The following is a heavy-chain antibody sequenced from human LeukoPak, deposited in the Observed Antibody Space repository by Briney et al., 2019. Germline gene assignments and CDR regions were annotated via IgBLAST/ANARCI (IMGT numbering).Heavy chain of an antibody. Sequence: GGTLRLSCAASGFTFSSYGMSWVRQAPGKGLEWVSTITGSGGSTYYADSVKGRFTISRDNSKNTLYLQMNSLRVEDTAVYYCANGGYGGYNWFDPWGQGTLVTVSS. CDR2: ITGSGGST. CDR3: ANGGYGGYNWFDP. J-gene: IGHJ5*02. V-gene: IGHV3-23*01. CDR1: GFTFSSYG. D-gene: IGHD3-16*01.